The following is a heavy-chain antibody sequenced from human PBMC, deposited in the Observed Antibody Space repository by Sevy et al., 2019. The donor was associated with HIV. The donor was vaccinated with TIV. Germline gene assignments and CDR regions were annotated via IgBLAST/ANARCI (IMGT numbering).Heavy chain of an antibody. J-gene: IGHJ4*02. Sequence: ASVKVSCKASGYTFTSYGISWVRQAPGQGLEWMGWISAYNGNTNYAQKLQGRVTMTTDTSTSTAYMELRSLRSDDTAVYYCARDPMTRTRPGVLTYFDYWGQGTLVTVSS. CDR1: GYTFTSYG. V-gene: IGHV1-18*01. CDR3: ARDPMTRTRPGVLTYFDY. D-gene: IGHD3-9*01. CDR2: ISAYNGNT.